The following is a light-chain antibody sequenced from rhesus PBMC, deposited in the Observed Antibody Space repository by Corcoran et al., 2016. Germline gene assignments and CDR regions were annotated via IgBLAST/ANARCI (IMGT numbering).Light chain of an antibody. V-gene: IGKV1S14*01. J-gene: IGKJ1*01. Sequence: DIQMTQSPSSLSASVGDTVTITCRASQGINKYLAWYQQKPGKAPRPLIYDASTLESGVPSRFSGIGSRTEFTLTITSLQPEDFATYYCQQHNSYPTFGQGTKVEIK. CDR2: DAS. CDR3: QQHNSYPT. CDR1: QGINKY.